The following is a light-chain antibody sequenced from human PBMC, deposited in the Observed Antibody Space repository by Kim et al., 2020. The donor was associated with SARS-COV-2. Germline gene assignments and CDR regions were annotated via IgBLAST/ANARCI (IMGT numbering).Light chain of an antibody. CDR3: QQYYSSPLT. V-gene: IGKV4-1*01. J-gene: IGKJ4*01. CDR1: QTVFDSSNNKNY. CDR2: WSS. Sequence: RATINCKSSQTVFDSSNNKNYLAWYQQKPGQPPKLLIYWSSTRESGVPDRFSGSGSGTDFALTISTLQAEDVAVYYCQQYYSSPLTFGGGTKLE.